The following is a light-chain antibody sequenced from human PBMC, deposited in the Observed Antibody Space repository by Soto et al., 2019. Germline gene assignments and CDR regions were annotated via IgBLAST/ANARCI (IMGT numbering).Light chain of an antibody. Sequence: EIVLTQSPGTLSLSPGDRATLSCRASQSVSSSDLARYQQKPGQAPRLLIYGAYTRDTGLPERFSGSGYGTDFTLTISRREPEDFAVYYCQQYGGSPLYTFGQGTKLEIK. J-gene: IGKJ2*01. CDR2: GAY. CDR3: QQYGGSPLYT. CDR1: QSVSSSD. V-gene: IGKV3-20*01.